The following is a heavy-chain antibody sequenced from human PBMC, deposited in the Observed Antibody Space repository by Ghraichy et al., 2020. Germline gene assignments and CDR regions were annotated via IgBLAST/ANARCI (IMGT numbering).Heavy chain of an antibody. J-gene: IGHJ6*02. CDR1: GGTFSSYA. CDR2: IIPIFGTA. V-gene: IGHV1-69*13. D-gene: IGHD5-12*01. CDR3: ARSAMDRHGLRDHGMDV. Sequence: SVKVSCKASGGTFSSYAISWVRQAPGQGLEWMGGIIPIFGTANYAQKFQGRVTITADESTSTAYMELSSLRSEDTAVYYCARSAMDRHGLRDHGMDVWGQGTTVTVSS.